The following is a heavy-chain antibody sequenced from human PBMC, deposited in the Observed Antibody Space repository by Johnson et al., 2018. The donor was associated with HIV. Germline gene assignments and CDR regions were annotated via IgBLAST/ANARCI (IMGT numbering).Heavy chain of an antibody. CDR2: ISWNSGSI. CDR3: AKFRLAAAGVRDAFDI. CDR1: EFSFSNYW. V-gene: IGHV3-9*01. J-gene: IGHJ3*02. Sequence: VESGGGLVQPGGSLRLSCAASEFSFSNYWMTWVRQAPGKGLEWVSGISWNSGSIGYADSVKGRFTISRDNAKNSLYLQMNSLRAEDTALYYCAKFRLAAAGVRDAFDIWGQGTMVTVSS. D-gene: IGHD6-13*01.